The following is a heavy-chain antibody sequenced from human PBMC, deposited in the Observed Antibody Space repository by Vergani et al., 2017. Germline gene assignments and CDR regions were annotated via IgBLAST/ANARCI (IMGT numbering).Heavy chain of an antibody. V-gene: IGHV4-4*03. CDR1: GSSISSSNW. CDR3: ARDGGEYDKDALDV. CDR2: IYHSGST. D-gene: IGHD2-21*01. Sequence: QVQLQESGPGLVKPPGTLSLTCAVSGSSISSSNWWSWVRQPPGKGLEWIGEIYHSGSTNYNPSLKSRVTISVDASKKQFSLKLTSVTAADTAVYYCARDGGEYDKDALDVWGQGTKVTVTS. J-gene: IGHJ3*01.